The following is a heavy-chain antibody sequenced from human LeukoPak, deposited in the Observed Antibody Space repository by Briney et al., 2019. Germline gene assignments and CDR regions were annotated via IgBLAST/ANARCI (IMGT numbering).Heavy chain of an antibody. CDR1: GYTFSNYW. CDR3: ARSFRFRGVIDDAFDI. J-gene: IGHJ3*02. D-gene: IGHD3-10*01. CDR2: IYPDDSDS. Sequence: GESLKISCKGSGYTFSNYWIGWVRQMPGKGLEWMGIIYPDDSDSRYSPSFQGQVTISADKSISTAYLQWSSLKASDTAMYYCARSFRFRGVIDDAFDIWGQGALVTVSS. V-gene: IGHV5-51*01.